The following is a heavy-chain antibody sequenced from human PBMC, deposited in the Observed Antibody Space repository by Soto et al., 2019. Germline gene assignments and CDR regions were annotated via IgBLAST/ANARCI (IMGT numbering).Heavy chain of an antibody. D-gene: IGHD4-17*01. CDR2: INPNSGNT. CDR1: GYTFTSYY. V-gene: IGHV1-46*01. Sequence: ASVKVSCKASGYTFTSYYMHWVRQAPGQGLEWMGIINPNSGNTSYAQKFQGRVTMTRNTSISTAYMEPSSLRSEDTAVYYCASVVYGDYDWFDPWGQGTLVTVSS. CDR3: ASVVYGDYDWFDP. J-gene: IGHJ5*02.